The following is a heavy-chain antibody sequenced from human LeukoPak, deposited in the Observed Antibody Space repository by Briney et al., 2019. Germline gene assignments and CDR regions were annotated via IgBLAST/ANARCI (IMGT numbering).Heavy chain of an antibody. Sequence: GGSLRLSCAASGFTFDDYGMSWVRQAPGKGLEWVSGINWNGGSTAYADSVKGRFTISRDNAKNSVYLEMNSLRAEDTALYYCARGSQSYYFDYWGQGTLVTVSS. CDR3: ARGSQSYYFDY. J-gene: IGHJ4*02. CDR2: INWNGGST. V-gene: IGHV3-20*04. CDR1: GFTFDDYG.